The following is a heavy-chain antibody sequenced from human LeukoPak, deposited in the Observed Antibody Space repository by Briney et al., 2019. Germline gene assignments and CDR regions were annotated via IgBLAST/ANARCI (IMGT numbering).Heavy chain of an antibody. CDR2: IRYDGSNK. J-gene: IGHJ3*02. CDR3: ARDRVEYYYDSTNYLDAFDI. V-gene: IGHV3-30*02. D-gene: IGHD3-22*01. CDR1: GFTFSSYG. Sequence: PGGSLRLSCAASGFTFSSYGMHWVRQAPGKGLEWVAFIRYDGSNKYYADSVKGRFTISRDNSKNTLYLQMNSLRAEDTAVYYCARDRVEYYYDSTNYLDAFDIWGQGTVVTVSS.